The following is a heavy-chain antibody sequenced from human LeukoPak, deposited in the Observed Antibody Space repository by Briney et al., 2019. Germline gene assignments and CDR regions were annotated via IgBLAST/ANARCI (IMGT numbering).Heavy chain of an antibody. CDR1: GFTFSSYG. CDR3: AKDLDGSWYSGSPGYYFDY. Sequence: GGSLRLSCAASGFTFSSYGMHWVRQAPGKGLEWVAVISYDGSNKYYADSVKGRFTISRDNSKNTLYLQMNSLRAEDTAVYYCAKDLDGSWYSGSPGYYFDYWGQGTLVTVSS. J-gene: IGHJ4*02. CDR2: ISYDGSNK. V-gene: IGHV3-30*18. D-gene: IGHD1-26*01.